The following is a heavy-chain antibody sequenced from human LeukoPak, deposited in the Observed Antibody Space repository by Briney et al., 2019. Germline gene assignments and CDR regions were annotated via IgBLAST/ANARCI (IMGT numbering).Heavy chain of an antibody. CDR1: GFTFSDSY. CDR2: ITYESTT. Sequence: KPGGSLRLSCAASGFTFSDSYMSWIRQAPGKGLEWVWYITYESTTYYTDSVKGRFTISRDNAKNSLYLQMNSLRAEDTSVYYCAREISGWSGALHIWGQGTVVTVSS. D-gene: IGHD6-19*01. J-gene: IGHJ3*02. CDR3: AREISGWSGALHI. V-gene: IGHV3-11*04.